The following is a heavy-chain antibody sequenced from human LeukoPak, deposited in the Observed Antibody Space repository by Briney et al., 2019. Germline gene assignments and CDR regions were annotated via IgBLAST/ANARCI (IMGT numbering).Heavy chain of an antibody. V-gene: IGHV3-23*01. J-gene: IGHJ6*03. Sequence: GGSLRLSCAASGFTFSSYAMSWVRQAPGEGREGVSAISGRGGSTYYADSVKGRFTISRDNSKKTLYLQMNSMRAEHTAVYYCASNPLTIFGVVLPISGYYMDVWGKGTTVTVSS. CDR3: ASNPLTIFGVVLPISGYYMDV. D-gene: IGHD3-3*01. CDR2: ISGRGGST. CDR1: GFTFSSYA.